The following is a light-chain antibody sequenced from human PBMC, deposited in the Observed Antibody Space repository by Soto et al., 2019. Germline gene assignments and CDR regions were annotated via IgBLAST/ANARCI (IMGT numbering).Light chain of an antibody. Sequence: EIVMTQSPATLSLSPGERATLSCRVSQSVSSYSAWYQQKPGQAPRLLIYDASNRATGIPARFSGSGSGTDFTLTISSLEPDDFAVYYCQQRSNWPPVITFGQGTRLEIK. CDR1: QSVSSY. V-gene: IGKV3-11*01. CDR2: DAS. J-gene: IGKJ5*01. CDR3: QQRSNWPPVIT.